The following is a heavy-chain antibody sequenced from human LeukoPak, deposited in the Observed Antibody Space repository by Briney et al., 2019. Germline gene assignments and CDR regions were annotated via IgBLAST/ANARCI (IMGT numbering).Heavy chain of an antibody. CDR1: GGSISSYY. Sequence: PSETLSLTCTVSGGSISSYYWSWIREPPGEGLEWIGYIYYSGSTNYNPSLKSRVTISVDTSKNQLSLKLSSVTAADTAVYYCARGNGYHYDSAHFDYWGQGTLVTVSS. V-gene: IGHV4-59*01. D-gene: IGHD3-22*01. CDR3: ARGNGYHYDSAHFDY. J-gene: IGHJ4*02. CDR2: IYYSGST.